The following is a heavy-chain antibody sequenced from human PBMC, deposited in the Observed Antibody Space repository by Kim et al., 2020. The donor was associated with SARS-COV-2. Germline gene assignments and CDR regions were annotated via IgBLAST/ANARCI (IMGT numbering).Heavy chain of an antibody. V-gene: IGHV4-59*01. D-gene: IGHD2-21*02. CDR1: GGSMRRYY. CDR2: VYDSGST. Sequence: SETLSLTCTVSGGSMRRYYWNWIRQSPGKGLEWIGYVYDSGSTNYNPSLKNRVTISIDTSKNQFSLTLRSVTAADTAVYYCGRDIGPDYGGDYLFDPWGQGTLVTVSS. CDR3: GRDIGPDYGGDYLFDP. J-gene: IGHJ5*02.